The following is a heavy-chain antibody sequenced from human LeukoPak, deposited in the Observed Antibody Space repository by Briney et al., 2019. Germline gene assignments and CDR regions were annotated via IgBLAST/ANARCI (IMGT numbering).Heavy chain of an antibody. CDR2: INHSGST. Sequence: SETLSLTCAVYGGSFSGYYWSWIRQPPGKGLEWIGEINHSGSTDYNPSLKSRVTISVDTSKNQFSLKLSSVTAADTAVYYCARGPNYYDSSYDAFDIWGQGTMVTVSS. D-gene: IGHD3-22*01. J-gene: IGHJ3*02. CDR3: ARGPNYYDSSYDAFDI. CDR1: GGSFSGYY. V-gene: IGHV4-34*01.